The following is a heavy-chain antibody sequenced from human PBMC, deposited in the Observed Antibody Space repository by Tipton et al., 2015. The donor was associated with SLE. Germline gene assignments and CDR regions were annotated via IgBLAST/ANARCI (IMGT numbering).Heavy chain of an antibody. CDR2: IGYRGST. D-gene: IGHD5-12*01. J-gene: IGHJ4*02. CDR3: ARGGVGGYDYSDF. CDR1: GGSVTSGGYY. Sequence: TLSLTCTVSGGSVTSGGYYWTWIRQHPGKGLEWIGHIGYRGSTDYNPSLRSRVSISVDTSKNHFSLKVTSLTAADTAVYFCARGGVGGYDYSDFWGQGTLVTVSS. V-gene: IGHV4-31*03.